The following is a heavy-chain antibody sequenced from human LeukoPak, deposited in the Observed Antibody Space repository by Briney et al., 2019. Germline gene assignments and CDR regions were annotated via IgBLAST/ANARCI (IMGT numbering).Heavy chain of an antibody. CDR1: GYTFTGYY. CDR3: ARGRASVAAAENRIDY. D-gene: IGHD6-13*01. Sequence: ASVKVSCKASGYTFTGYYMHWVRQAPGQGLEWMGWINPNSGGTNYAQKFQGRVTMTRDTSISTAYMELSRLRSDYTAVYYCARGRASVAAAENRIDYWGQGTLVTVSS. J-gene: IGHJ4*02. V-gene: IGHV1-2*02. CDR2: INPNSGGT.